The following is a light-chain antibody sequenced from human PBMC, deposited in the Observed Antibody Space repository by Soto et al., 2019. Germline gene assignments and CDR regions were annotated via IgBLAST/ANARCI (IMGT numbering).Light chain of an antibody. Sequence: IQMTQSPSSLSAFVGDRVTITCRASQAIRNDLGWYQQKPGKAPKLLIYGASSLQSGVPSRFSGSGSGTEFTLTISSLQPDDFATYYCQQYDTAWTFGQGTKVDIK. J-gene: IGKJ1*01. CDR2: GAS. CDR3: QQYDTAWT. CDR1: QAIRND. V-gene: IGKV1-17*01.